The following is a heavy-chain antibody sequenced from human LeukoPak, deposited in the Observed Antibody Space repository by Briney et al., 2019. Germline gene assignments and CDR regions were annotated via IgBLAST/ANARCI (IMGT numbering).Heavy chain of an antibody. D-gene: IGHD3-22*01. Sequence: GGSLRLSCVVSGFTVSSNYMSWVRQAPGKGLEWVSVIYSGGSTYYADSVKGRFTISKDNYEDTVYLQMNSLRAEGTAVYYCARHDSGYGPFDYWGQGTLVTVSS. J-gene: IGHJ4*02. CDR2: IYSGGST. V-gene: IGHV3-53*01. CDR3: ARHDSGYGPFDY. CDR1: GFTVSSNY.